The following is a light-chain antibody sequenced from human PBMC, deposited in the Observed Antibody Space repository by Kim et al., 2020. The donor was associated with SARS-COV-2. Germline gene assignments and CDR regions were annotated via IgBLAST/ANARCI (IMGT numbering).Light chain of an antibody. Sequence: SAGNRATPSCRASQSVRSGYLYWYQQKPGQAPSLLIYDASSRATGIPDRFSGSGSGTDFTLTISRLEPEDFAVYYCQQYTGSPITFGQGTRLEIK. CDR2: DAS. CDR3: QQYTGSPIT. V-gene: IGKV3-20*01. J-gene: IGKJ5*01. CDR1: QSVRSGY.